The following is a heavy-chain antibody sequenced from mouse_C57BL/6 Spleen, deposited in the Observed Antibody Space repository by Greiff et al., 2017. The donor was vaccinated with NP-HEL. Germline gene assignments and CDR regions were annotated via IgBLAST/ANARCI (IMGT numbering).Heavy chain of an antibody. CDR3: ARPSKGYAMDY. V-gene: IGHV1-9*01. J-gene: IGHJ4*01. CDR1: GYTFTGYW. CDR2: ILPGSGST. D-gene: IGHD2-10*02. Sequence: QVQLKESGAELMKPGASVKLSCKATGYTFTGYWIEWVKQRPGHGLEWIGEILPGSGSTNYHEKFKGKATFTADTSSNTAYMQLSSLTTEDSAIYYCARPSKGYAMDYWGQGTSVTVSS.